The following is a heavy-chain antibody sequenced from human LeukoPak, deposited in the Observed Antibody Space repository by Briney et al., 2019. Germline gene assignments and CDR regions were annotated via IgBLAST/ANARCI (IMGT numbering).Heavy chain of an antibody. CDR2: IRSDGSNK. D-gene: IGHD3-22*01. CDR3: AKDRRYTYYYDSSGHPPFDY. CDR1: GFTFSSYG. J-gene: IGHJ4*02. V-gene: IGHV3-30*02. Sequence: PGGSLRLSCAVSGFTFSSYGMYWVRQAPGKWLEWAAFIRSDGSNKYYADSVKGRFTISRDNSKNTLYLQMNSLRAEDTAVYYCAKDRRYTYYYDSSGHPPFDYWGQGTLVTVSS.